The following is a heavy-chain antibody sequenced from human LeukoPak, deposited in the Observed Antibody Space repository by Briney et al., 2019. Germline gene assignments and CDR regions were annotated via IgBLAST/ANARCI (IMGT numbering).Heavy chain of an antibody. D-gene: IGHD4-17*01. CDR2: MSSDGSKK. CDR1: GFTFSRYA. J-gene: IGHJ4*02. V-gene: IGHV3-30-3*02. CDR3: AKKFTGTTVISGDYFDY. Sequence: PGGSLRLSCAVSGFTFSRYAMHWVRQAPGKGLEWVAVMSSDGSKKYYADSVKGRFTISRDNSKNTLYLQMNGLRAEDTAVYYCAKKFTGTTVISGDYFDYWGQGTLVTVSS.